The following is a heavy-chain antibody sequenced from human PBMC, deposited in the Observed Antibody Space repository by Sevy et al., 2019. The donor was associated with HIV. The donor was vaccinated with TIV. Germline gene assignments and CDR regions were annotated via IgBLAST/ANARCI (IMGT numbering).Heavy chain of an antibody. Sequence: GGSLRLSCAASGFTFSSYEMTWVRQAPGKGLEWISYISSDGRTIYYGDSVEGRFTISRDNTKNSLYLQLNSLRAEDTAVYYCASHFYGSVNSYGSWFDPWGQGTLVTVSS. V-gene: IGHV3-48*03. D-gene: IGHD3-10*01. CDR2: ISSDGRTI. J-gene: IGHJ5*02. CDR3: ASHFYGSVNSYGSWFDP. CDR1: GFTFSSYE.